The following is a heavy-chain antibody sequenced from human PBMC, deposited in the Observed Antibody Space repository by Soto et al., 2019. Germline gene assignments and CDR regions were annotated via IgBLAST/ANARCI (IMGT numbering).Heavy chain of an antibody. Sequence: GGSLRLSCTASGFSFSTYAMYWVRQAPGKGLEWVAIISYDGSNAQYADSVKGRFTVARDNSKNTLYLQMHSLTAEDTAVYYCARDGGGFGELLLNSYDSFDLCGQGKLVTVS. D-gene: IGHD3-10*01. J-gene: IGHJ3*01. CDR1: GFSFSTYA. V-gene: IGHV3-30*04. CDR2: ISYDGSNA. CDR3: ARDGGGFGELLLNSYDSFDL.